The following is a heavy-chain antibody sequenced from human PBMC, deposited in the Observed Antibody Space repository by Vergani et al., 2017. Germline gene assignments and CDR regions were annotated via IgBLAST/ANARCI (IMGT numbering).Heavy chain of an antibody. D-gene: IGHD3-9*01. Sequence: QVQLEESGPGLVKPSETLSLTCTVSGGSFNTYYWSWIRQPPGKGLEWIGYIYYSGSTYYNPSLKSRVTISVDTSKNQFSLKLSSVTAADTAVYYCARGRSVLRYFDWLGYYYGMDVWGQGTTVTVSS. J-gene: IGHJ6*02. CDR1: GGSFNTYY. CDR3: ARGRSVLRYFDWLGYYYGMDV. CDR2: IYYSGST. V-gene: IGHV4-30-4*08.